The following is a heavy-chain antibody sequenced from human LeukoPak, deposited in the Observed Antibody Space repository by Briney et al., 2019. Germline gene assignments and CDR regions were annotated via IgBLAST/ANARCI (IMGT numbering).Heavy chain of an antibody. D-gene: IGHD4-17*01. CDR2: ITTYNGNT. CDR1: GYTLTEMS. V-gene: IGHV1-18*01. Sequence: ASVKVSCKVSGYTLTEMSIHWVRQAPGGALEWMGWITTYNGNTNYAQKLQGGVTMTTDTSTSTAYMDLRGLRSDDTAVYYCARGYDYGDYVGDFDYWGQGTLVTVSS. J-gene: IGHJ4*02. CDR3: ARGYDYGDYVGDFDY.